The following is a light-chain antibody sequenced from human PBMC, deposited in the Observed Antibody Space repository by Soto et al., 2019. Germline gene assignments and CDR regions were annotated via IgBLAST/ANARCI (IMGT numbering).Light chain of an antibody. V-gene: IGKV3-20*01. Sequence: VLTQSPGTLSLSPGESATLSCRASQSVSNNYLAWYQQKPGQAPRLLIYGASNRATGIPDRFSGSGSGTDFTLTISRLEPEDFAVYYCQQYGSSGTFGQGT. CDR2: GAS. CDR3: QQYGSSGT. CDR1: QSVSNNY. J-gene: IGKJ1*01.